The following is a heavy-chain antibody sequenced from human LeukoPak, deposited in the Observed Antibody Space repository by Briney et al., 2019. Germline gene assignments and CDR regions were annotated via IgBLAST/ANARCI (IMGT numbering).Heavy chain of an antibody. CDR3: ARDRVGYCTNGVCRPRRLEYFQH. CDR1: GGSFSGYY. CDR2: INHSGST. J-gene: IGHJ1*01. D-gene: IGHD2-8*01. V-gene: IGHV4-34*01. Sequence: SETLSLTCAVYGGSFSGYYWSWIRQPPGKGLEWIGEINHSGSTNYNPSLKSRVTISVDTSKNQFSLKLSSVTAADTAVYYCARDRVGYCTNGVCRPRRLEYFQHWGQGTLVTVSS.